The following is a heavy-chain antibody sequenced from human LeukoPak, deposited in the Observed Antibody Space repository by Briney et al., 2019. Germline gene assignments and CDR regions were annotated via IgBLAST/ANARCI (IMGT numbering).Heavy chain of an antibody. Sequence: ASVKVSCKASGYTFTSYGISWVRQAPGQGLEWMGWISAYNGNTNYAQKLQGRVTMTTDTSTSTAYMELRSLRSNDTAVYYCARFRATYYDILTGSGCFDYWGQGTLVTVSS. CDR3: ARFRATYYDILTGSGCFDY. CDR1: GYTFTSYG. J-gene: IGHJ4*02. V-gene: IGHV1-18*01. D-gene: IGHD3-9*01. CDR2: ISAYNGNT.